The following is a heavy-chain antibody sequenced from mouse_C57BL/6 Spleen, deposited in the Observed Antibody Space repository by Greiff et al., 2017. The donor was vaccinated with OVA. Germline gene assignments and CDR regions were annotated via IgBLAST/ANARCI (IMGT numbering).Heavy chain of an antibody. J-gene: IGHJ2*01. CDR1: GYTFTDYE. CDR3: TRRGFYYYGSSFDY. V-gene: IGHV1-15*01. Sequence: QVQLQQSGAELVRPGASVTLSCKASGYTFTDYEMHWVKQTPVHGLEWIGAIDPETGGNAYNQKFKGKAILTADKSSSTAYMELRSLTSEDSAVYYCTRRGFYYYGSSFDYWGQGTTLTVSS. D-gene: IGHD1-1*01. CDR2: IDPETGGN.